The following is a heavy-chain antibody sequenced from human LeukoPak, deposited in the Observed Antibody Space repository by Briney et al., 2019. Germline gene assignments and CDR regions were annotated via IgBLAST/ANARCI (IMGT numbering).Heavy chain of an antibody. CDR3: AKDYYDSSGYYDY. V-gene: IGHV3-9*02. Sequence: GGSLRLSCAASGLTPDDDAMHWGRQAPGKSLERVSGISWNSGSIGYADSVKGRFTISRDNAKNSLYLQMNSLRAEDTALYYCAKDYYDSSGYYDYWGQGTLVTVSS. J-gene: IGHJ4*02. D-gene: IGHD3-22*01. CDR2: ISWNSGSI. CDR1: GLTPDDDA.